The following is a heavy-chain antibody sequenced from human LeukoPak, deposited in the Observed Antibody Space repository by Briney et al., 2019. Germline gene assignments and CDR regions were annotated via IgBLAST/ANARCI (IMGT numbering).Heavy chain of an antibody. D-gene: IGHD3-22*01. CDR1: GGSIRSFY. CDR3: ARGPYDDSGYYGGFVY. V-gene: IGHV4-59*01. Sequence: SETLSLTCTVSGGSIRSFYWSWIRQPPGKGLEWIGYIYYSGNNNYNPSLKGRVTMSADTSKNQFSLKLSSVTAADTAVYYCARGPYDDSGYYGGFVYWGQGTLVTVSS. CDR2: IYYSGNN. J-gene: IGHJ4*02.